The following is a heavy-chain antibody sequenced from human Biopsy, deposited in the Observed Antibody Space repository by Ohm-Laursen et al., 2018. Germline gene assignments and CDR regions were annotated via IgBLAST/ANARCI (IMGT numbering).Heavy chain of an antibody. CDR2: ISETSSHI. D-gene: IGHD6-6*01. CDR1: RASISNGGYF. CDR3: ARDSSRRAREGGMDV. J-gene: IGHJ6*02. Sequence: GTLSLTCTVSRASISNGGYFWSWVRQAPGKGLEWISYISETSSHIYDADSVRGRFTVARDIAKNSLYLQLNSLRVEDTAVYYCARDSSRRAREGGMDVWGQGTTVTVSS. V-gene: IGHV3-21*01.